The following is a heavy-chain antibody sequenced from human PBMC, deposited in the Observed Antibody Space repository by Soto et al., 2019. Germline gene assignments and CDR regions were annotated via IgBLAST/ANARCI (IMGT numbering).Heavy chain of an antibody. D-gene: IGHD6-19*01. V-gene: IGHV1-18*01. CDR2: ISAYNGNT. Sequence: GASLKVSSKASGYTLFRYCIMGGRQAPGQGLEWMGWISAYNGNTNYAQKLQGRVTMTTDTSTSTAYMELRSLRSDDTAVYYCVAGPSLIYYYMDVWGKGTTVTVSS. CDR3: VAGPSLIYYYMDV. CDR1: GYTLFRYC. J-gene: IGHJ6*03.